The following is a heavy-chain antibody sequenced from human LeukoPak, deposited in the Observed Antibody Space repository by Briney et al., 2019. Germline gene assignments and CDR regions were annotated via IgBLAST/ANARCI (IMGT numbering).Heavy chain of an antibody. V-gene: IGHV3-9*01. D-gene: IGHD5-18*01. CDR1: GFTFDDYA. CDR3: ARVQLWLQNSDY. Sequence: GRSLRLSCAASGFTFDDYAMHWVRQAPGKGLEWVSGISWNSGSIGYADSVKGRFTISRDNAKNSLYLQMNSLRAEDTAVYYCARVQLWLQNSDYWGQGTLVTVSS. J-gene: IGHJ4*02. CDR2: ISWNSGSI.